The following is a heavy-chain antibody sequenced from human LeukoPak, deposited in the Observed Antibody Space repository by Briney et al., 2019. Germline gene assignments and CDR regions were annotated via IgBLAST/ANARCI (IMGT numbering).Heavy chain of an antibody. D-gene: IGHD6-19*01. CDR2: ISGDGGST. V-gene: IGHV3-43*02. J-gene: IGHJ3*02. Sequence: GGSLRLSCAASGFTFDDYGMSWVRQVPGKGLEWVSLISGDGGSTYYADSVKGRFTISRDNSKNSLYLQMNSLRTEDTALYYCAKDPLAVAGQGAFDIWGQGTMVTVSS. CDR3: AKDPLAVAGQGAFDI. CDR1: GFTFDDYG.